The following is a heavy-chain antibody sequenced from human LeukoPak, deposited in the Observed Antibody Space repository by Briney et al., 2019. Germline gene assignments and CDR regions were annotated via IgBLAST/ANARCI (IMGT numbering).Heavy chain of an antibody. J-gene: IGHJ5*01. Sequence: SETLSLTCAVHGGSLSDSSWSWLRQPPGKALEWIGEINHGGSTNYNPSLKSRVTISIDRSKSQFFLKENSVIAADTAVYYCARGPGRYDSWGQGTLVTVSS. CDR1: GGSLSDSS. V-gene: IGHV4-34*01. CDR2: INHGGST. CDR3: ARGPGRYDS.